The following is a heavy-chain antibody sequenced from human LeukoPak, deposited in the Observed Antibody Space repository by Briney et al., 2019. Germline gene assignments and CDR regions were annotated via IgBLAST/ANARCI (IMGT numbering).Heavy chain of an antibody. CDR1: GYTFTSYG. D-gene: IGHD2-15*01. V-gene: IGHV1-2*02. Sequence: ASVKVSCKASGYTFTSYGISWVRQAPGQGLEWMGWINPNSGGTNYAQKFQGRVTMTRDTSISTAYMELSRLRSDDTAVYYCARDRVVVAATLHWFDPWGRGTLVTVSS. J-gene: IGHJ5*02. CDR2: INPNSGGT. CDR3: ARDRVVVAATLHWFDP.